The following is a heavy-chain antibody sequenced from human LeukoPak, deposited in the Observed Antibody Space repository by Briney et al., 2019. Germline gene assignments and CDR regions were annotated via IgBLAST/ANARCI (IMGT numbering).Heavy chain of an antibody. J-gene: IGHJ3*02. V-gene: IGHV4-4*02. CDR2: TYHSDYT. Sequence: PSGTLSLTCAVSGGSINSSHWWSWVRQSPGKGLEWIGNTYHSDYTNYNPSLKSRATISVDKSKNQLSLKVTSVTAADTAMYYCARDSKSTADAFDIWGQGTVVTVSS. D-gene: IGHD5/OR15-5a*01. CDR1: GGSINSSHW. CDR3: ARDSKSTADAFDI.